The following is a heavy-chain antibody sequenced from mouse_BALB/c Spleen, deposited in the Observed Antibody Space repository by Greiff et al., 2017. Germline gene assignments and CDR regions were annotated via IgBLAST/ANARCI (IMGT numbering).Heavy chain of an antibody. CDR2: ISSGSSTI. V-gene: IGHV5-17*02. D-gene: IGHD4-1*01. J-gene: IGHJ4*01. Sequence: EVKVVESGGGLVQPGGSRKLSCAASGFTFSSFGMHWVRQAPEKGLEWVAYISSGSSTIYYADTVKGRFTISRDNPKNTLFLQMTSLRSEDTAMYYCARLNWDDAMDYWGQGTSVTVSS. CDR1: GFTFSSFG. CDR3: ARLNWDDAMDY.